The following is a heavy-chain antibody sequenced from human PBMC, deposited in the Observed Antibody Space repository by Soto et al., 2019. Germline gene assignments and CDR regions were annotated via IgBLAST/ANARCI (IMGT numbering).Heavy chain of an antibody. J-gene: IGHJ6*02. V-gene: IGHV4-59*08. CDR1: GGSISSYY. D-gene: IGHD3-10*01. CDR3: ARAMVRGKNYYGMDV. Sequence: PSETLSLTCTVSGGSISSYYWSWFRQSPGKRMEWIGYVHHSWGSSYNPSLQSRVAISLDTSKSQFSLKVTSVTATDTAVYYCARAMVRGKNYYGMDVWGQGTTVTVSS. CDR2: VHHSWGS.